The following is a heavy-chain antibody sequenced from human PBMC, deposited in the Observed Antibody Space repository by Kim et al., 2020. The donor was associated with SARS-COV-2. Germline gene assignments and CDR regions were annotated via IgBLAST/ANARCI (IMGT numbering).Heavy chain of an antibody. Sequence: PSLKRGVAVAVDTSKNQFSLKLNSVTAADTAVYYCARGPFDNSGYYKWFDPWGQGTLVTVSS. CDR3: ARGPFDNSGYYKWFDP. J-gene: IGHJ5*02. D-gene: IGHD3-22*01. V-gene: IGHV4-30-2*05.